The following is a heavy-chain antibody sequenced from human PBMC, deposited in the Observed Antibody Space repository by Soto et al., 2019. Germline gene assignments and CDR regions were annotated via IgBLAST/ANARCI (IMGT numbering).Heavy chain of an antibody. V-gene: IGHV3-23*01. CDR2: LGGKSAYT. CDR1: GFSFSSYA. Sequence: EVQLLESGGGLVQPGGSLRLSCAASGFSFSSYAMSWVRQAPGKGLEWVSALGGKSAYTYYADSVKGRFTISRDNSNNTLYLQMNGLRAEDTGVYYCAKDVVSQWLALGLICGQGTMVTVSS. CDR3: AKDVVSQWLALGLI. D-gene: IGHD6-19*01. J-gene: IGHJ3*02.